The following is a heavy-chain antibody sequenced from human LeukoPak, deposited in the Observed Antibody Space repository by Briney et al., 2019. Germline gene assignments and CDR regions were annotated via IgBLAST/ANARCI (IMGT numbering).Heavy chain of an antibody. D-gene: IGHD4-23*01. CDR3: AKDQRRTTVGYYYYGMDV. CDR1: GFTFSIYS. J-gene: IGHJ6*02. V-gene: IGHV3-21*01. CDR2: ISSSSSSI. Sequence: GGSLRLSCAASGFTFSIYSMNWVRQAPGKGLEWVSFISSSSSSIYYADSVKGRFTISRDNSKNTLYLQMNSLRAEDTAVYYCAKDQRRTTVGYYYYGMDVWGQGTTVTVSS.